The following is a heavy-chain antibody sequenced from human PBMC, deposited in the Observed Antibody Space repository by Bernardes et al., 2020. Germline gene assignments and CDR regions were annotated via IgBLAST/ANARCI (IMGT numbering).Heavy chain of an antibody. CDR2: ISYDGSNQ. V-gene: IGHV3-30*18. CDR3: AKATEITSRPRGGFDY. CDR1: KFTFSSYG. Sequence: GGSLRLSCAASKFTFSSYGIHWVRQAPGKGLEWVAVISYDGSNQYYADSVKGRFTISRDNSKNTLYLQMNSLRAEDTALYYCAKATEITSRPRGGFDYWGQGTLVTVSS. D-gene: IGHD6-6*01. J-gene: IGHJ4*02.